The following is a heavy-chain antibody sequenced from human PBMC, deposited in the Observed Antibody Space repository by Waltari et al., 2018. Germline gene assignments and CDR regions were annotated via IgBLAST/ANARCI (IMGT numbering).Heavy chain of an antibody. J-gene: IGHJ4*02. CDR2: IYYSGST. CDR1: GGSISSYY. D-gene: IGHD2-8*02. V-gene: IGHV4-59*01. Sequence: QVQLQESGPGLVKPSETLSLTCTVSGGSISSYYWSWIRQPPGKGLEWIGYIYYSGSTNDSPSLTSRVTISVDASKNQFSLKLSSVTAADTAVYYWATLRGCTGGVCRDYWGQGTLVTVSS. CDR3: ATLRGCTGGVCRDY.